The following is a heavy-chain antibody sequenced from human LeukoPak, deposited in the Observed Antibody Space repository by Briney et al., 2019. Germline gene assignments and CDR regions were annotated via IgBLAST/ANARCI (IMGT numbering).Heavy chain of an antibody. CDR2: VISILRTA. CDR3: ARSLGRGFDY. CDR1: GGTFSSYA. D-gene: IGHD1-26*01. V-gene: IGHV1-69*04. J-gene: IGHJ4*02. Sequence: SVKVSCKASGGTFSSYAISWVRRAPGQGLEWMGRVISILRTATYGQKFQGRVTITADKSTSTTYMELTDLRLQDTAFYYCARSLGRGFDYWGQGSLVTVSS.